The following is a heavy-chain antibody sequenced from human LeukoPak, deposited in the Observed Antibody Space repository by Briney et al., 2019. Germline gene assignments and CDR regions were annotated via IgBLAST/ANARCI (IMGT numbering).Heavy chain of an antibody. CDR2: ISGSGGST. CDR3: ARGRPVRTGNYGMDV. CDR1: GFGFSTSW. D-gene: IGHD4-11*01. V-gene: IGHV3-23*01. Sequence: QPGGSLRLSCAASGFGFSTSWMHWVRQAPGKGLVWVSAISGSGGSTYYADSVKGRFTISRDNSKNTLYLQMNSLRAEDTAVYYCARGRPVRTGNYGMDVWGQGTTVTVSS. J-gene: IGHJ6*02.